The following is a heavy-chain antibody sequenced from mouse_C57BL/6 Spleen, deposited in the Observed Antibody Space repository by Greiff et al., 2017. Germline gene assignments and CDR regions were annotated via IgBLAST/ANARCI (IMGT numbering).Heavy chain of an antibody. V-gene: IGHV2-2*01. CDR2: IWSGGST. D-gene: IGHD2-3*01. J-gene: IGHJ4*01. CDR3: ARNDGYPYGMDY. Sequence: VQLQQSGPGLVQPSQSLSITCTVSGFSLTSYGVHWVRQSPGKGLEWLGVIWSGGSTDYNAAFISRLSISKDNSKSQVFFKMNSLQAYDTAIYYCARNDGYPYGMDYWGQGTSVTVSS. CDR1: GFSLTSYG.